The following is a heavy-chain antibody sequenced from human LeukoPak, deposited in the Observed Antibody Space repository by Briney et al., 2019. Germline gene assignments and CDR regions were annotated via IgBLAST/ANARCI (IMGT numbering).Heavy chain of an antibody. V-gene: IGHV3-23*01. Sequence: GSLRLSCAASGFTVSSNYMSWVRQAPGKGLGWVSAISGSGGNTYYADSVKGRFTISRGNSKNTLYLQMNSLRAEDTAVYYCAKPARTDYADYWGQGTLVTVSS. J-gene: IGHJ4*02. D-gene: IGHD1-1*01. CDR3: AKPARTDYADY. CDR1: GFTVSSNY. CDR2: ISGSGGNT.